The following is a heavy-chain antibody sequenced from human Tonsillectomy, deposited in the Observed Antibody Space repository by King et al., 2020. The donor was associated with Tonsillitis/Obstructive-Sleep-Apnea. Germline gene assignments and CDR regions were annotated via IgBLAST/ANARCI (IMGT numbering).Heavy chain of an antibody. D-gene: IGHD4-17*01. V-gene: IGHV3-30*18. J-gene: IGHJ6*02. CDR3: AKERHGDSSMDV. Sequence: QLVQSGGGVVQPGRSLRLSCAASGFTFSSYGMHWVRQAPGKGLEWVAVISYDGSNEYYADSVKGRFTISRDNSKNTLYLQMNSLRAEDTAVYYCAKERHGDSSMDVWGQGTTVTVSS. CDR1: GFTFSSYG. CDR2: ISYDGSNE.